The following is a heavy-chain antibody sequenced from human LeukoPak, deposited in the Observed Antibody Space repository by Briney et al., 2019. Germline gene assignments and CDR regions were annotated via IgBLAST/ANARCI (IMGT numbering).Heavy chain of an antibody. V-gene: IGHV4-34*01. CDR2: VSHSGST. Sequence: SETLSLTCAVSGGSFSSFYWSWIRQPPGKGPEWIGEVSHSGSTKYNPSLKTRVTISVDTSKNQFSLKLSSVTAADTAVYYCARGNSVVTPSLGPDFDYWGQGTLVTVSS. J-gene: IGHJ4*02. CDR3: ARGNSVVTPSLGPDFDY. CDR1: GGSFSSFY. D-gene: IGHD4-23*01.